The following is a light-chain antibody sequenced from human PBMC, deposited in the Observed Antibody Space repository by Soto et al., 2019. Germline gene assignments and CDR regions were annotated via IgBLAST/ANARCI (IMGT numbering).Light chain of an antibody. V-gene: IGKV1-16*01. CDR2: AAS. CDR3: QQYFTYPIT. J-gene: IGKJ5*01. Sequence: DIQMTQSPSSLSASVGDRVTITCRASQGISKYLVWFQQKPGKAPEPLIYAASTLESGVPSRFSGSGSGTDFSLTISSLQPEDFGTYYCQQYFTYPITSGQGTRLDMK. CDR1: QGISKY.